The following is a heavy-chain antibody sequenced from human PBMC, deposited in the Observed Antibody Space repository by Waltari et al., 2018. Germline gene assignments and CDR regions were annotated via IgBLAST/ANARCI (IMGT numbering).Heavy chain of an antibody. J-gene: IGHJ3*02. V-gene: IGHV4-59*01. CDR1: GGSISSYY. D-gene: IGHD2-2*03. CDR2: IYYSGST. Sequence: QVQLQESGPGLVKPSETLSLTCTVSGGSISSYYWSWIRPPPGKGLEWIGYIYYSGSTNYNPSLKSRVTISVDTSKNQFSLKLSSVTAADTAVYYCARGPGYCSSTSCLDAFDIWGQGTMVTVSS. CDR3: ARGPGYCSSTSCLDAFDI.